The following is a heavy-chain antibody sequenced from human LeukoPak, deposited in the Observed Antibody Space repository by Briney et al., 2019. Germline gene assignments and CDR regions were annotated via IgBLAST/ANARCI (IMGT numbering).Heavy chain of an antibody. CDR1: XGXXSSSSYY. J-gene: IGHJ1*01. CDR3: ATSAGVLRYFDWLLYFQH. D-gene: IGHD3-9*01. V-gene: IGHV4-39*01. Sequence: SETLSLXCTXSXGXXSSSSYYWGWIRQPPGKGLEWIGSIYYSGSTYYNPSLKSRVTISVDTSKNQFSLKLSSVTAADTAVYYCATSAGVLRYFDWLLYFQHWGQGTLVTVSS. CDR2: IYYSGST.